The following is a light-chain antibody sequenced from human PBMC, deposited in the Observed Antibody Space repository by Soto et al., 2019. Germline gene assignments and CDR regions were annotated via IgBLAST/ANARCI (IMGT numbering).Light chain of an antibody. J-gene: IGKJ5*01. CDR2: AAS. Sequence: IQLTQYPSSLSASVGDRVTITCRASQGINSNLAWYQQKPGKAPKLLIYAASTLQSGVPSRLRGTGYGTDLTITISGMKNEDFAVYYCQQHDSYTLTFGQGTRLEIK. CDR3: QQHDSYTLT. V-gene: IGKV1-9*01. CDR1: QGINSN.